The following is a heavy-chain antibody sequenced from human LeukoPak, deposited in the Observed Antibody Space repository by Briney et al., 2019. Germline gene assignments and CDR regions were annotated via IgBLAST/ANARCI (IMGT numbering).Heavy chain of an antibody. J-gene: IGHJ5*02. D-gene: IGHD2-2*03. Sequence: GGSLRLSCAASGFTFKKYWMNWVRQAPGKGLEWVSSISSSSSYIYYADSVKGRFTISRDNAKNSLYLQMNSLRAEDTAVYYCARDAVLGFHPWGQGTLVTVSS. CDR1: GFTFKKYW. V-gene: IGHV3-21*01. CDR3: ARDAVLGFHP. CDR2: ISSSSSYI.